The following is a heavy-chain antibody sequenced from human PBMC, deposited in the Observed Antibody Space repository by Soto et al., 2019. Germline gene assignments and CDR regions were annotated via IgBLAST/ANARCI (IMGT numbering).Heavy chain of an antibody. CDR2: IYYSGST. J-gene: IGHJ6*02. CDR1: GGSISSGGYY. Sequence: QVQLQESGPGLVKPSQTLSLTCTVSGGSISSGGYYWSWIRQHPGKGLEWIGYIYYSGSTYYNPSLKSRVIISIDTSKNQFYLKLSSVTAADTAVYYCARWAGGYYYDSSRYQLFYYGMDVWGQGTTVTVSS. CDR3: ARWAGGYYYDSSRYQLFYYGMDV. V-gene: IGHV4-31*03. D-gene: IGHD3-22*01.